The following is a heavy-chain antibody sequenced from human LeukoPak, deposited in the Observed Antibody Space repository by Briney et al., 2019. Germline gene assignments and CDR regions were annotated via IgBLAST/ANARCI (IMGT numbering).Heavy chain of an antibody. J-gene: IGHJ5*02. CDR3: VRGAVGTGVWFDP. D-gene: IGHD1-26*01. CDR2: IKEDGSEK. CDR1: GFTFSSYW. V-gene: IGHV3-7*01. Sequence: PGGSLRLSCAASGFTFSSYWMSWVRQAAGKGLEWVANIKEDGSEKYYVDSVKGRFTISRDNAKNTLHLQMNSLRADDTAVYYCVRGAVGTGVWFDPWGQGTLVTVSS.